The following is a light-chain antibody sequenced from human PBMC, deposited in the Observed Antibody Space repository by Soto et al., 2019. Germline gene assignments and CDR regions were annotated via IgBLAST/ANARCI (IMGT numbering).Light chain of an antibody. CDR1: SSNIGAGYD. Sequence: QAVVTQPPSVSGAPGQRVTISCTGSSSNIGAGYDVHWYQQLPGTAPKLLIYGNSNRPSGVPDRFSGSKSDTSASLAITGLQAEDEADYYCQSYDSSLSVHFGTGTKLTVL. CDR2: GNS. J-gene: IGLJ1*01. V-gene: IGLV1-40*01. CDR3: QSYDSSLSVH.